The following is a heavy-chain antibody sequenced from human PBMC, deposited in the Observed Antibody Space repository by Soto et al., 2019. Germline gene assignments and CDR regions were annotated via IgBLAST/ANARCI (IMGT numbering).Heavy chain of an antibody. D-gene: IGHD3-10*01. Sequence: ASVKVSCKXSGHIFSSYDINWVRQATGEGLEWMGWMNPNSGNTDYAQKFHGRVTMTRNTSISTAYMELSSPRSEDTAVYYCARNYYGSGMGYYYYGMDVWGQGTMVTVSS. CDR1: GHIFSSYD. V-gene: IGHV1-8*01. CDR3: ARNYYGSGMGYYYYGMDV. J-gene: IGHJ6*02. CDR2: MNPNSGNT.